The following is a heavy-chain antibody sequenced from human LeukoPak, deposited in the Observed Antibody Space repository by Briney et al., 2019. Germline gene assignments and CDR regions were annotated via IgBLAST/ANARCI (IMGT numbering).Heavy chain of an antibody. V-gene: IGHV1-2*02. D-gene: IGHD3-10*01. Sequence: ASVKVSCKASGYTFTSYGISWVRQAPGQGLEWMGWINPNSGGTNYAQKFQGRVTMTRDTSISTVYMELSRLRSDDTAVYYCARYGFRHGEFYYYMDVWGKGTTVTVSS. J-gene: IGHJ6*03. CDR2: INPNSGGT. CDR3: ARYGFRHGEFYYYMDV. CDR1: GYTFTSYG.